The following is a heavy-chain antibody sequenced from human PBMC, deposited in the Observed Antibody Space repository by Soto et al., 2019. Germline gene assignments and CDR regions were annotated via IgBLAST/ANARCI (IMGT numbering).Heavy chain of an antibody. J-gene: IGHJ6*02. V-gene: IGHV1-18*04. CDR1: GYTFSSYG. Sequence: QVQLVPSGTEVKKPGASVKVSCKASGYTFSSYGITWVRQAPGQGLEWMGWISTYNGNTNFAQSVQGRVTLTTDTSTTTAYMELRSLRSDDTAVYYCARQNGGGVLRVDDLFYGMDVWGQGTTVIVSS. CDR3: ARQNGGGVLRVDDLFYGMDV. D-gene: IGHD3-16*01. CDR2: ISTYNGNT.